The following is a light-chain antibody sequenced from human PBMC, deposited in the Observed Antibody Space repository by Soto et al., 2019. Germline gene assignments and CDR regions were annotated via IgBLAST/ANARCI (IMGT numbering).Light chain of an antibody. V-gene: IGLV2-23*02. J-gene: IGLJ1*01. CDR1: SSDVGSYNL. Sequence: QSVLTQPASVSGSPGQSITISCTGTSSDVGSYNLVSWYQQHPGKAPKLMIYEVSKRPSGVSNRFSGSKSGNTASLTISGPKAEDEADFSCGSYAGRSTYVFGTGTKAT. CDR2: EVS. CDR3: GSYAGRSTYV.